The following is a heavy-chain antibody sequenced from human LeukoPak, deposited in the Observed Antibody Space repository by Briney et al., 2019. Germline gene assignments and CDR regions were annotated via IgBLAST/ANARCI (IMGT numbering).Heavy chain of an antibody. CDR3: ARAVTYSRSWYLAPRRTLFVP. V-gene: IGHV1-8*01. D-gene: IGHD6-13*01. CDR1: GYTFTIYD. J-gene: IGHJ5*02. CDR2: VNTNSGNT. Sequence: ASVKLSCKASGYTFTIYDINWVRHATGQGLEWMGWVNTNSGNTSYAQKFLGRVTMTRNTSISTHYTELSSLRSQDTAVYYCARAVTYSRSWYLAPRRTLFVPWGQGALVTVSS.